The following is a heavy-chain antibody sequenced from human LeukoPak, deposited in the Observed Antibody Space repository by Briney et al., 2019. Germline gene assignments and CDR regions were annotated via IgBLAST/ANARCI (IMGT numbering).Heavy chain of an antibody. CDR3: ARYIVGAYFDY. V-gene: IGHV4-31*03. Sequence: SQTLSLTCTVSGGSISSGGYDWSWIRQHPGKGLEWIGYICYSGSTYYNPSLKSRVTISVDTSKNQFSLKLSSVTAADTAVYYCARYIVGAYFDYWGQGTLVTVSS. D-gene: IGHD1-26*01. J-gene: IGHJ4*02. CDR1: GGSISSGGYD. CDR2: ICYSGST.